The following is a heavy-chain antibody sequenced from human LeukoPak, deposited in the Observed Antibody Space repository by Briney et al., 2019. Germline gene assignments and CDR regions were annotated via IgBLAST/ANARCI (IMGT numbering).Heavy chain of an antibody. V-gene: IGHV4-34*01. Sequence: SETLSLTCAVYGGSFSGYFWSWIRQPPGKGLEWIGEINHSGSTNYKPSLKSRVTISVDTSKNHFSLKLTSVTAADTAVYFCAGGPADDPASGIYSNWGQGTLVTVSS. CDR3: AGGPADDPASGIYSN. J-gene: IGHJ4*02. D-gene: IGHD1-26*01. CDR1: GGSFSGYF. CDR2: INHSGST.